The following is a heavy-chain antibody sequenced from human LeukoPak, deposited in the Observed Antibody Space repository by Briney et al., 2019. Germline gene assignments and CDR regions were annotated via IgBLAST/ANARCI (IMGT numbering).Heavy chain of an antibody. CDR1: GLTFSNYW. Sequence: GGSLRLSCAASGLTFSNYWMDWVRQAPGKGLEWVANIKQDGSEKNYVDSVKGRFIISRDNAKNSLYLQMNTLKADDTAVYYCARDGFGTGSNWGQGTLVTVSS. CDR2: IKQDGSEK. CDR3: ARDGFGTGSN. J-gene: IGHJ4*02. D-gene: IGHD3-16*01. V-gene: IGHV3-7*03.